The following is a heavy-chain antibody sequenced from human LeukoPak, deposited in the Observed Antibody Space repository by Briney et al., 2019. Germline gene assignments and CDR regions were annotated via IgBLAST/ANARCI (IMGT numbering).Heavy chain of an antibody. CDR3: ARHPAAAAIGPRWYFDL. J-gene: IGHJ2*01. V-gene: IGHV4-59*08. CDR1: GGSISSYY. Sequence: NASETLSLTCTVSGGSISSYYWSWIRQPPGKGLEWIGYIYYSGSTNYNPSLKSRVTISVDTSKNQFSLKLSSVTAADTAVYYCARHPAAAAIGPRWYFDLWGRGTLVTVSS. D-gene: IGHD6-13*01. CDR2: IYYSGST.